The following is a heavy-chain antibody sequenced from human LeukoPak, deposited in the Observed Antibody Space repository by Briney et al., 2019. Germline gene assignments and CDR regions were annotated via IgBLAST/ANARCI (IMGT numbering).Heavy chain of an antibody. D-gene: IGHD2-15*01. CDR3: AKRGYCRGGTCFSHDAFDI. CDR1: TFTFSSYW. V-gene: IGHV3-7*01. J-gene: IGHJ3*02. CDR2: IKQDGSEK. Sequence: GGSLRLSRAASTFTFSSYWMTWVRQAPGKGLEWVANIKQDGSEKYYVDSVKGRFTLSRDNAKNSLYLQMNSLRAEDTAVYYCAKRGYCRGGTCFSHDAFDIWGQGTMVTVSS.